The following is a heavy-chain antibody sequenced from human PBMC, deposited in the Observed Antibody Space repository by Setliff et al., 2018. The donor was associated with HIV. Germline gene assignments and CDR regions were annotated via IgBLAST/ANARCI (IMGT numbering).Heavy chain of an antibody. CDR1: GVSISNYY. CDR2: IYGSGRT. D-gene: IGHD3-10*01. CDR3: VRQGPGSSPPHFGD. J-gene: IGHJ4*02. Sequence: PSETLSLTCTVSGVSISNYYWSWIRQPPGTGLEWIGYIYGSGRTFYNPSLKSRVAISADTSKGQFSLRLSYVTAADTAVYYCVRQGPGSSPPHFGDWGEGTLVTV. V-gene: IGHV4-59*08.